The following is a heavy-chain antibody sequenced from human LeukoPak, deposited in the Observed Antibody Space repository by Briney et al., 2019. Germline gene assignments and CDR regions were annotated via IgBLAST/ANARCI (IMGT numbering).Heavy chain of an antibody. CDR1: GFTFSSYW. CDR2: IKQDGSEK. J-gene: IGHJ4*02. CDR3: ARDRHGDQWLVEGLDY. Sequence: GGSLRLSCAASGFTFSSYWMSWVRQAPGKGLEWVAKIKQDGSEKYYVDSVKGRFTISRDNAKNSLYLQMNSLRAEDTAVYYCARDRHGDQWLVEGLDYWGQGTLVTVSS. V-gene: IGHV3-7*01. D-gene: IGHD6-19*01.